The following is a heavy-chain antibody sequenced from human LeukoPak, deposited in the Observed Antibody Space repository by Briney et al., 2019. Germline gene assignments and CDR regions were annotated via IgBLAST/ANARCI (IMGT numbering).Heavy chain of an antibody. J-gene: IGHJ3*01. D-gene: IGHD1-1*01. Sequence: GGSLRLSCAASGFTFSSYGMHWVRQAPGSGPEWVAFISSDGSDKYYADSVKGRFTISRDNSKSTLYLQMSSLRPDDTAVFSCARDVHYTSSKPGWPFDVWGQGTVVTVSS. CDR3: ARDVHYTSSKPGWPFDV. CDR2: ISSDGSDK. CDR1: GFTFSSYG. V-gene: IGHV3-30*06.